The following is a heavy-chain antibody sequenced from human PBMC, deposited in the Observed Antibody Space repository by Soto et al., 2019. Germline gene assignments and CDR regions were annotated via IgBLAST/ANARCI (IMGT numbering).Heavy chain of an antibody. Sequence: PGGSLRLSCAASGFTFSSYAMSWVRQAPGKGLEWVSAISGSGGSTYYADSVKGRFTISRDNSKNTLYLQMNSLRAEDTAVYYCAKSSQRDGGYYYYYMDVWGKGTTVTVSS. V-gene: IGHV3-23*01. CDR1: GFTFSSYA. D-gene: IGHD4-17*01. CDR3: AKSSQRDGGYYYYYMDV. CDR2: ISGSGGST. J-gene: IGHJ6*03.